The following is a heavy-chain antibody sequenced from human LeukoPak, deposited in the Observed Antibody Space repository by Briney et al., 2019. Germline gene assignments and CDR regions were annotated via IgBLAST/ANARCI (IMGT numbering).Heavy chain of an antibody. CDR1: GGSFSGYY. Sequence: SETLSLTCAVYGGSFSGYYWGWIRQPPGKGLEWIGTIYYSGSTYYNPSLKSRVTISVDTSKNQFSLKLSSVTAADTAVCYCAGGGSGWPTSVVVDYWGQGTLVTVSS. CDR3: AGGGSGWPTSVVVDY. V-gene: IGHV4-34*01. J-gene: IGHJ4*02. CDR2: IYYSGST. D-gene: IGHD6-19*01.